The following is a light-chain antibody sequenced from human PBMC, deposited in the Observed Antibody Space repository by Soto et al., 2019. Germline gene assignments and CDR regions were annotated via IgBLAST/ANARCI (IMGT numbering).Light chain of an antibody. CDR3: XXXEA. V-gene: IGKV3-11*01. CDR1: QSVSSY. Sequence: EIVLTQSPATLSLSPGERATLSCRASQSVSSYLAWYQQKPGQAPRLLIYDASNRATGIPARFSGSGSGTDFTLTISSLEPEXXXXXXXXXXEAFGQGTRLEIK. CDR2: DAS. J-gene: IGKJ5*01.